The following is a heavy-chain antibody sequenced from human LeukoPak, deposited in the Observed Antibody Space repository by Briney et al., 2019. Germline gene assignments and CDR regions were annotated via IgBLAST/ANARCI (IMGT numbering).Heavy chain of an antibody. CDR2: IRIGGGGT. V-gene: IGHV3-23*01. J-gene: IGHJ5*02. D-gene: IGHD3-10*01. Sequence: GGSLRLSCAASGFDLTTYAMTWVRQAPAKGLEWVSSIRIGGGGTYYADSVKGRFTISRDNSENTLHLQMNNLRVEDTARYFCARCMVLSRGWCEWFNPWGQGTTVNVSS. CDR1: GFDLTTYA. CDR3: ARCMVLSRGWCEWFNP.